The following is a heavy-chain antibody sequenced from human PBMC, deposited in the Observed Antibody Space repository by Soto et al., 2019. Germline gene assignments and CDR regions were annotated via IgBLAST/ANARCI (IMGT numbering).Heavy chain of an antibody. CDR1: CGSMRTIHW. Sequence: ASVTLCLSWTVSCGSMRTIHWWTWIRQPPGKGLEWIGSMSGSGSTHYNPSLKSRLTISLDMSKNHFSLDLRSVTAADTAVYYCVGHFNARGGGHFPHWGQGTPVPVSS. J-gene: IGHJ1*01. V-gene: IGHV4-4*02. CDR2: MSGSGST. CDR3: VGHFNARGGGHFPH. D-gene: IGHD3-10*01.